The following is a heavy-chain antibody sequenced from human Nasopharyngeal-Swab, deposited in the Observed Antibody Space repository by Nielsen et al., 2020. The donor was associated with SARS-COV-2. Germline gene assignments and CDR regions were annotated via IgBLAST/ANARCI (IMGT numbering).Heavy chain of an antibody. CDR1: GYTFTSYY. J-gene: IGHJ4*02. CDR3: ARPTSPYYFDY. CDR2: INPSGGST. Sequence: ASVKVSCKASGYTFTSYYMHWVRQATGQGLEWMGIINPSGGSTSYAQKFQARVTMTRDTSTSTVYMELSSLRSEDTAVYYCARPTSPYYFDYWGQGTLVTVSS. V-gene: IGHV1-46*01.